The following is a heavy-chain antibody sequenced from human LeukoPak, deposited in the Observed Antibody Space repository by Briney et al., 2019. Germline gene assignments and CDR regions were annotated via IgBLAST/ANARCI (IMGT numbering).Heavy chain of an antibody. V-gene: IGHV3-53*01. CDR1: GFTVSDDF. J-gene: IGHJ4*02. Sequence: QPGGSLRLSCAASGFTVSDDFMSWVRQAPGKGLEWVSVIYSGGTTYYADSVKGRFTISRDNSKNTLYLQMNSLRAEDAAVYYCARDFGHWTFDYWGQGALVTVSS. CDR3: ARDFGHWTFDY. CDR2: IYSGGTT. D-gene: IGHD1-1*01.